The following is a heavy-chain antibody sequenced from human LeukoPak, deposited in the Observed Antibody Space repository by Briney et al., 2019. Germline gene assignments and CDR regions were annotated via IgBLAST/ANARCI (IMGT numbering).Heavy chain of an antibody. J-gene: IGHJ5*02. V-gene: IGHV4-34*01. D-gene: IGHD6-19*01. CDR3: ARGGIAVAAKNWFDP. CDR1: GGSFSGYY. Sequence: SETLSLTCAVYGGSFSGYYWSWIRQPPGKGLEWIGEINHSGSKNYNPSLKSRVTRSVDTAKNQFSLKLSSVTAADTAVYYCARGGIAVAAKNWFDPWGQGTLVTVSS. CDR2: INHSGSK.